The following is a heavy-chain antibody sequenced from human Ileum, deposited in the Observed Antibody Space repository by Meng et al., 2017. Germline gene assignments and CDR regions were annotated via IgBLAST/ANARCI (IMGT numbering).Heavy chain of an antibody. Sequence: EGEVVGSGGGLVQPGGVLRPSCAASGLTFSNDAMSWGRQAPGKGLEWVSSISESGGSTHYAESVTGRFTISRDNSKNTVWLQMNSLRADDTAVYYCATRHLGYWGQGTLVTVSS. CDR3: ATRHLGY. J-gene: IGHJ4*02. CDR1: GLTFSNDA. CDR2: ISESGGST. V-gene: IGHV3-23*04.